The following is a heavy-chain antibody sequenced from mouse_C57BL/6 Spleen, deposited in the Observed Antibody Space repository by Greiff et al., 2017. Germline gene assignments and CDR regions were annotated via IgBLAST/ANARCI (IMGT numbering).Heavy chain of an antibody. V-gene: IGHV2-2*01. D-gene: IGHD4-1*02. J-gene: IGHJ4*01. CDR3: ARESPTGTLDY. Sequence: QVQLQQSGPGLVQPSQSLSITCTVSGFSLTSYGVHWVRQSPGKGLEWLGVLWSGGSTDYNAAVISRLSISKDNSKSQFFFKMNSLQADDTAIYYCARESPTGTLDYWGQGTSVTVSS. CDR2: LWSGGST. CDR1: GFSLTSYG.